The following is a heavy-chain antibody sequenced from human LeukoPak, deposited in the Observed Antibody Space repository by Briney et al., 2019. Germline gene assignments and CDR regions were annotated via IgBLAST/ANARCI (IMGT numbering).Heavy chain of an antibody. J-gene: IGHJ4*02. CDR1: GFTFDDYG. V-gene: IGHV3-20*04. CDR3: AKVRTGWISYFDY. Sequence: GGSPRLSCAASGFTFDDYGMSWVRQAPGKGLEWVSGINWNGGSTGYADSVKGRFTISRDNSKNTPYLQMNSLRAEDTAVYYCAKVRTGWISYFDYWGQGTLVTVSS. CDR2: INWNGGST. D-gene: IGHD3/OR15-3a*01.